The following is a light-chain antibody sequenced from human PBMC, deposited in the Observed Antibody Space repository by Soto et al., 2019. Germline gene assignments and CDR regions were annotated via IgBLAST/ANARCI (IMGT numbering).Light chain of an antibody. J-gene: IGLJ2*01. V-gene: IGLV2-14*03. CDR1: PSDIGAYND. CDR3: GSYTISSTLMI. CDR2: DVT. Sequence: QSVLTQPASVSGSPGQSITISCSGTPSDIGAYNDVSWYQHLPGKAPKVIIYDVTNRPSGVSSRFSGSKSGTTASLTISGLQAEDEANYYCGSYTISSTLMIFGGGTKLTVL.